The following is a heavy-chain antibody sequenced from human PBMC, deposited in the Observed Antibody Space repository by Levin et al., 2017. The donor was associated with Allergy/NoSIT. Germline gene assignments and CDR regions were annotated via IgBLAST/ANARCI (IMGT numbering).Heavy chain of an antibody. J-gene: IGHJ4*02. CDR2: IFNSGVGT. D-gene: IGHD6-19*01. Sequence: GGSLRLSCAASGFTFNNYAMSWVRQAPGKGLEWVSAIFNSGVGTYYADSVKGRFTISRDNSKNTMYLQMNSLSSEDTAVYFCAKGAIRRSDQPYYFDYWGQGTLVTASS. CDR3: AKGAIRRSDQPYYFDY. CDR1: GFTFNNYA. V-gene: IGHV3-23*01.